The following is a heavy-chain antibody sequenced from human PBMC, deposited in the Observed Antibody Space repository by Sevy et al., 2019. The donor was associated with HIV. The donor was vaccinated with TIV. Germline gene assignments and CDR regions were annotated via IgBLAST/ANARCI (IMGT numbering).Heavy chain of an antibody. CDR3: ARSQYYDFWSGYPDYYGMDV. Sequence: SETLSLTCAVYGGSFSDYYWSWIRQPPGKGLEWIGEINHSGSTNYNPPLKSRVTISVDTSKNQFSLKLSSVTAADTAVYYCARSQYYDFWSGYPDYYGMDVWGQGTTVTVSS. J-gene: IGHJ6*02. D-gene: IGHD3-3*01. V-gene: IGHV4-34*01. CDR2: INHSGST. CDR1: GGSFSDYY.